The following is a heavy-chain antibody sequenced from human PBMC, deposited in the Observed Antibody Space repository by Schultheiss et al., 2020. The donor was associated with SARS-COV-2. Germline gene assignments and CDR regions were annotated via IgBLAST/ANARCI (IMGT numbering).Heavy chain of an antibody. CDR1: GGSFSGYY. CDR3: ARRILGIAAAGTVGWFDP. J-gene: IGHJ5*02. CDR2: IYYSGST. Sequence: SETLSLTCAVYGGSFSGYYWSWIRQPPGKGLEWIGYIYYSGSTNYNPSLKSRVTISVDTSKNQFSLKLSSVTAADTAVYYCARRILGIAAAGTVGWFDPWGQGTLVTVSS. V-gene: IGHV4-59*08. D-gene: IGHD6-13*01.